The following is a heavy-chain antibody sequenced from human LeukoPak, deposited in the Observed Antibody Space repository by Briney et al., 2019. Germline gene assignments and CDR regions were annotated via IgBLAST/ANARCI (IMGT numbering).Heavy chain of an antibody. CDR1: GGSISSYY. CDR2: IYTSGST. J-gene: IGHJ6*03. V-gene: IGHV4-4*07. Sequence: SKTLSLTCTVSGGSISSYYWSWIRQPAGKGLEWIGRIYTSGSTNYNPSLKSRVTMSVDTSKNQFSLKLSSVTAADTAVYYCARGGEGLQTTYYYYYMDVWGKGTTVTVSS. D-gene: IGHD4-11*01. CDR3: ARGGEGLQTTYYYYYMDV.